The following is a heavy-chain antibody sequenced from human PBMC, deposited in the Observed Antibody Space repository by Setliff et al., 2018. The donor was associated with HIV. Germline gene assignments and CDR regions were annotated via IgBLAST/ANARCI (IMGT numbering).Heavy chain of an antibody. CDR1: GGSISSGSHY. J-gene: IGHJ4*02. CDR3: ASLFHDTSAPWLYYFDY. V-gene: IGHV4-61*02. CDR2: IYTSGRT. Sequence: SETLSLTCTVSGGSISSGSHYRSWIRQPAGKGLEWIGLIYTSGRTNYNPSLKSRVTISVGRSKNQFSLNLSSVTAADTALYYCASLFHDTSAPWLYYFDYWGQGTLVTVSS. D-gene: IGHD3-22*01.